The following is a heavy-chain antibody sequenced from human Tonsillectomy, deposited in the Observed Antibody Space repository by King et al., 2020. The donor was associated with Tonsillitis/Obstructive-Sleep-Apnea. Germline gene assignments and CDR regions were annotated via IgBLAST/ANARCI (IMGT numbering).Heavy chain of an antibody. D-gene: IGHD1-26*01. CDR2: TRNKANGYTT. CDR1: GFTLSDHY. CDR3: ARGVGKEGP. V-gene: IGHV3-72*01. Sequence: QLVQSGGGLVQPGGSLRLSCAASGFTLSDHYMDWVRQAPGKGLEWVGRTRNKANGYTTEYAAAVKGRFTISRDDSKNSLYLQMNSLKTGDAAVYYCARGVGKEGPWGQGTLVTVSS. J-gene: IGHJ5*02.